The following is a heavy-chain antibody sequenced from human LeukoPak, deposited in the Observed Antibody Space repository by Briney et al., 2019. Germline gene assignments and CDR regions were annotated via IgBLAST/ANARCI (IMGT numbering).Heavy chain of an antibody. CDR2: IYKSGIT. CDR3: ARRAITFGGVIVDNYFDY. J-gene: IGHJ4*02. V-gene: IGHV4-59*08. D-gene: IGHD3-16*02. Sequence: PSQTLSLTCTLSGGSISRYSWSWIRQPPRRGLEWIGYIYKSGITSYTPSLKSRVTISVDTSKTHYSLKLRSVTAADTAVYYCARRAITFGGVIVDNYFDYWGQGILVTVSS. CDR1: GGSISRYS.